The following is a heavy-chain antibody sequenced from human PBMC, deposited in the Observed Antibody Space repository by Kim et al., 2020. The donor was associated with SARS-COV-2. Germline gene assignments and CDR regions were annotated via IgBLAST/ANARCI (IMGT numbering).Heavy chain of an antibody. J-gene: IGHJ2*01. Sequence: SDTLSLTCTVSGGSISSSSYYWGWIRQPPGKGLEWIGSIYYSGSTYYNPSLKSRVTISVDTSKNQFSLKLSSVTAADTAVYYCARQSNYFYWYFDLWGRGTLVTVSS. CDR3: ARQSNYFYWYFDL. CDR1: GGSISSSSYY. V-gene: IGHV4-39*01. CDR2: IYYSGST. D-gene: IGHD3-10*01.